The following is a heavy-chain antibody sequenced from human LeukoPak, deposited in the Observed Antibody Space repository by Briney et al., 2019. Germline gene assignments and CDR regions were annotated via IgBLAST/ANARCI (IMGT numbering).Heavy chain of an antibody. Sequence: SETLSLTCTVSGGSINSYFWTWIRQPPGKGLEWIGSIYYSGSTYYNPSLKSRVTISVDTSKNQFSLKLSSVTAADTAVYYCARDIAVAGTVDYWGQGTLVTVSS. CDR3: ARDIAVAGTVDY. D-gene: IGHD6-19*01. CDR2: IYYSGST. V-gene: IGHV4-39*07. CDR1: GGSINSYF. J-gene: IGHJ4*02.